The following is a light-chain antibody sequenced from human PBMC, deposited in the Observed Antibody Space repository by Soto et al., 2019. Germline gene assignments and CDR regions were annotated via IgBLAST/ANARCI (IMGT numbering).Light chain of an antibody. CDR1: SSDIGGSIL. V-gene: IGLV2-23*01. CDR3: CSYVGSDTYVI. J-gene: IGLJ2*01. CDR2: EGS. Sequence: QSALTQPASVSGSPGQSITISYTGTSSDIGGSILVSWYQQEPGKAPKLMIYEGSKRPSGVSHRLSGSKSGNTASLTISGLQAEDDGQYCCCSYVGSDTYVIFGGGTKLTVL.